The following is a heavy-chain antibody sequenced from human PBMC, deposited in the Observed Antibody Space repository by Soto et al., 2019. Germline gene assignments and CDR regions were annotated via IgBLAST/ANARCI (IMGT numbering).Heavy chain of an antibody. CDR2: IYYSGST. CDR1: GGSISSGSYY. J-gene: IGHJ4*02. V-gene: IGHV4-61*01. Sequence: SETLSLTCTVSGGSISSGSYYWSWIRQPPGKGLEWIGYIYYSGSTNYNPSLKSRVTISVDTSKNQFSLKLSSVTAADTAVYYCARVRRYFDWLHDYWGQGTLVTV. D-gene: IGHD3-9*01. CDR3: ARVRRYFDWLHDY.